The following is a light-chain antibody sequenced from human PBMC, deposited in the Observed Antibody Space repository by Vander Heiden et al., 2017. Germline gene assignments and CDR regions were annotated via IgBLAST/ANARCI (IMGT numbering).Light chain of an antibody. CDR3: QQDCSSPLT. CDR1: QSVRSSY. J-gene: IGKJ4*01. CDR2: GAS. Sequence: IVFTHSPGTLSLSPGERATLSGRASQSVRSSYLAWYQQKPGQAPRLLIYGASSRATGIPDRFSGSGSGRDFTLTISRLEPEDFAVYYCQQDCSSPLTFGGGTKVEIK. V-gene: IGKV3-20*01.